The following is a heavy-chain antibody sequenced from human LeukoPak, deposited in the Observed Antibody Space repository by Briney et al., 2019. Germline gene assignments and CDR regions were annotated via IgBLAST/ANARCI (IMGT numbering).Heavy chain of an antibody. CDR2: ISAYNGNT. J-gene: IGHJ4*02. CDR1: GYTFTSYG. D-gene: IGHD6-6*01. CDR3: ARGGGSSPVNTFDY. V-gene: IGHV1-18*01. Sequence: ASVKVSCKASGYTFTSYGISWVRQAPGQGLEWMGWISAYNGNTNYAQKFQGRVTITADESTSTAYMELSSLRSEDTAVYYCARGGGSSPVNTFDYWGQGTLVTVSS.